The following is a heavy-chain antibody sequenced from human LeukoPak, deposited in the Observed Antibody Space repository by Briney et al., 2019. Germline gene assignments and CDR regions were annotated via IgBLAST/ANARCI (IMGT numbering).Heavy chain of an antibody. Sequence: SETQSLTCTVSGGSISSYYWNWIRQPAGKGLEWIGHIYTSGSTNYNPSLKSRVTMSVDTSKNQFSLKLSSVTAADTAVYYCARETYSSSWYANYWGQGTLVTVSS. D-gene: IGHD6-13*01. V-gene: IGHV4-4*07. CDR3: ARETYSSSWYANY. CDR1: GGSISSYY. J-gene: IGHJ4*02. CDR2: IYTSGST.